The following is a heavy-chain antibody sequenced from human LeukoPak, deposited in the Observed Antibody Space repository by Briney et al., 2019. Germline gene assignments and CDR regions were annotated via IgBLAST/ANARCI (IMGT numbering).Heavy chain of an antibody. CDR3: AGYSSSWYWFDP. J-gene: IGHJ5*02. V-gene: IGHV4-61*01. CDR1: GGSVSSGSYY. CDR2: IYYSGST. Sequence: SETLSLTCTVSGGSVSSGSYYWSWIRQPPGKGLEWIGYIYYSGSTNYNPSLKSRVTISVDTSKNQFSLKLSSVTAADTAVYYCAGYSSSWYWFDPWGQGTLVTVSP. D-gene: IGHD6-13*01.